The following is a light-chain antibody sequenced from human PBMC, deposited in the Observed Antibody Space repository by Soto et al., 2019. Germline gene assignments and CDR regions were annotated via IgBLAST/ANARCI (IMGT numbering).Light chain of an antibody. V-gene: IGKV3-15*01. CDR1: QSVSSD. CDR3: QQYNNWPPWT. J-gene: IGKJ1*01. CDR2: GAS. Sequence: EIVMTQSPATLSVSPGERATLSCRASQSVSSDLAWYQQKPGQAPRLLIYGASTRATDIPATFSGSGSGTDFTLTITGLQSEDFAVYYCQQYNNWPPWTFGQGTKVDIK.